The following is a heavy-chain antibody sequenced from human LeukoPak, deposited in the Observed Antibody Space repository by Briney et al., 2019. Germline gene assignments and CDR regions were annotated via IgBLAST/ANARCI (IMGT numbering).Heavy chain of an antibody. J-gene: IGHJ4*02. CDR1: GFTFSTYG. D-gene: IGHD3-3*01. CDR2: ISYDGSNK. Sequence: GGSLRLSCAASGFTFSTYGMHWVRQAPGKGLEWVAVISYDGSNKYYTDSVKGRFTISRGNSKNTLYLQMNSLRAEDTAVYYCAKESGQYDYWGQGTLVTVSS. CDR3: AKESGQYDY. V-gene: IGHV3-30*18.